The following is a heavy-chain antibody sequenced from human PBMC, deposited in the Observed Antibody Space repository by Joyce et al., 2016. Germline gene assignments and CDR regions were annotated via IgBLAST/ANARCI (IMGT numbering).Heavy chain of an antibody. V-gene: IGHV4-59*01. Sequence: QVQLQESGPGLVKPSETLSLTCTVSGGSISSYYWSWIRQPPGKGLEWIGYIYYSGSTNDNPSLKSRVTISVDTSKNQFSLKLSSVTAADTAVYYCARVGGVYYYGSSPHDAFEIWGQGTMVTVSS. CDR1: GGSISSYY. D-gene: IGHD3-22*01. J-gene: IGHJ3*02. CDR3: ARVGGVYYYGSSPHDAFEI. CDR2: IYYSGST.